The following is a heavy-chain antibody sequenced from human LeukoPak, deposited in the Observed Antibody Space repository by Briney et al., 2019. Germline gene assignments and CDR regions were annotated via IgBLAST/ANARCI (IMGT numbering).Heavy chain of an antibody. CDR2: ISSSSSYI. CDR3: ARDLSQQLDTAMVGPGY. D-gene: IGHD5-18*01. J-gene: IGHJ4*02. Sequence: PGGSLRLSCAASGFTVKDNFMSWVRQAPGKGLERVSSISSSSSYIYYADSVKGRFTISRDNAKNSLYLQMNSLRAEDTAVYYCARDLSQQLDTAMVGPGYWGQGTLVTVSS. CDR1: GFTVKDNF. V-gene: IGHV3-21*01.